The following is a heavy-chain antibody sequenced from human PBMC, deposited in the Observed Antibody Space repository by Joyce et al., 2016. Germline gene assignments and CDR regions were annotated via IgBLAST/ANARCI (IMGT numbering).Heavy chain of an antibody. Sequence: EVQVAEYGGGLVKPGGSLRLSCAASGFTFNVAWMTWVRQAPGKGLEWVGRIKSKNSVETTEYAAPVKGRFTISRDDSKNTVSLQMNGLRTEDTAVYFCAADVAEVGFGELDHWGQGTLVTVSS. J-gene: IGHJ4*02. CDR1: GFTFNVAW. D-gene: IGHD3-10*01. CDR2: IKSKNSVETT. V-gene: IGHV3-15*01. CDR3: AADVAEVGFGELDH.